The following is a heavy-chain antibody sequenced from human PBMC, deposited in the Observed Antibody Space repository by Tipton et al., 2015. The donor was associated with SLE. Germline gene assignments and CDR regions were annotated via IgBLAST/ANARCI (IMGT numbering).Heavy chain of an antibody. J-gene: IGHJ6*03. CDR1: GFTFKNYY. V-gene: IGHV3-11*01. CDR2: ISSSGTII. CDR3: ARHPFYYYYMDV. Sequence: SLRLSCAASGFTFKNYYMSWIRQAPGKGLEWVSYISSSGTIIYYADSVKGRFTVSRDSDSLYLQMNSLGAEDTAVYYCARHPFYYYYMDVWGRGTSVTVSS.